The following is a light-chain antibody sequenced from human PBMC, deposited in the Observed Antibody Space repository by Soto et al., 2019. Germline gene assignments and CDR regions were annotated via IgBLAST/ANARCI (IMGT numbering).Light chain of an antibody. V-gene: IGKV3-20*01. CDR1: QSVRSTY. J-gene: IGKJ1*01. Sequence: EIVLTQSPGTLSLSPGERATLSCRASQSVRSTYLGWYQQRPGQAPRLLIYGTSSRATGVPDRFTGGVSGADFTLTISRLEPEDFAVYYCNQYGSSPWTFGQGTKVEIK. CDR2: GTS. CDR3: NQYGSSPWT.